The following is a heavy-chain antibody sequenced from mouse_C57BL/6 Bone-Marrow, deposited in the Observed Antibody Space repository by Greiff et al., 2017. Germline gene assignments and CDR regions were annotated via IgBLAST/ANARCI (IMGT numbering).Heavy chain of an antibody. V-gene: IGHV1-4*01. CDR1: GYTFTSYT. Sequence: QVQLQQSGAELARPGASVKMSCKASGYTFTSYTMHWVKQRPGQGLEWIGYINPSSGYTKYNQKFKDKATLTADKSSSTAYMQLSSLTSEDSAVYYCARGRGKPPKGYYFDYWGQGTTLTVSS. CDR3: ARGRGKPPKGYYFDY. CDR2: INPSSGYT. J-gene: IGHJ2*01. D-gene: IGHD6-1*01.